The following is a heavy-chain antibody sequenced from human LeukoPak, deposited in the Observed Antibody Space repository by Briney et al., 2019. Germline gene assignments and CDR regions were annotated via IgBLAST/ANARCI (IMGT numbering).Heavy chain of an antibody. D-gene: IGHD1-26*01. V-gene: IGHV3-48*01. J-gene: IGHJ4*02. CDR2: ISSSSSTI. CDR3: ARDQEGAITFDY. CDR1: GFTFSSYS. Sequence: PGGSLRLSCAASGFTFSSYSMNWVRQAPGKGLEWASYISSSSSTIYYADSVKGRFTISRDNAKNSLYLQMNSLRAEDTAVYYCARDQEGAITFDYWGQGTLVTVSS.